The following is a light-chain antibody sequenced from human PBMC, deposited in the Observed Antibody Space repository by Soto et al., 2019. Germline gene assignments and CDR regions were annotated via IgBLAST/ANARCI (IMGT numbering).Light chain of an antibody. CDR3: SSYTSSSTFYV. CDR1: SSDVGGYNY. J-gene: IGLJ1*01. V-gene: IGLV2-14*01. CDR2: EVS. Sequence: QSALTQPASVSGSPGQSITISCTGTSSDVGGYNYVSWYQQHPGKAPKLMIYEVSNRPLGVSNRFSGSKSGNTASLTISGLQAEDEADYYCSSYTSSSTFYVFGTGTKVTVL.